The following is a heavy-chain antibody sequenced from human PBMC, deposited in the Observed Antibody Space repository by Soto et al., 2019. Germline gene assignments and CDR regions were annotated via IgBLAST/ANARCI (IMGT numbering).Heavy chain of an antibody. CDR3: ARDRSGIAVAGTQTSYYYYGMDV. D-gene: IGHD6-19*01. J-gene: IGHJ6*02. Sequence: SQTLSLTCAISGGIVSSNSAAWNWIRQSPSRGLEWLGRTYYRSKWYNDYAVSVKSRITINPDTPKNQFSLQLNSVTPEDTAVYYCARDRSGIAVAGTQTSYYYYGMDVWGQGTTVTVSS. V-gene: IGHV6-1*01. CDR2: TYYRSKWYN. CDR1: GGIVSSNSAA.